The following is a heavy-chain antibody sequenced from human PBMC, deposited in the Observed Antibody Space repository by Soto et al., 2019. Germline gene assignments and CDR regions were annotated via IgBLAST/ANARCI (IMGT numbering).Heavy chain of an antibody. CDR1: GGSISSGGYY. CDR2: IYYSGST. Sequence: SETLSLTCTVSGGSISSGGYYWSWIRQHPGKGLEWIGYIYYSGSTYYNPSLKSRVTISVDTSKNQFSLKLSSVTAADTAVYYCARRNSGYCSGGSCYYFDYWGQGTLVTVSS. D-gene: IGHD2-15*01. J-gene: IGHJ4*02. CDR3: ARRNSGYCSGGSCYYFDY. V-gene: IGHV4-31*02.